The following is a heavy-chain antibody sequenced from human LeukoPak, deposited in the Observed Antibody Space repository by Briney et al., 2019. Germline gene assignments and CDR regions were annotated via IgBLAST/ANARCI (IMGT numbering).Heavy chain of an antibody. V-gene: IGHV1-46*01. Sequence: ASVKVSCKTSGYIFVDYFLHWVRQAPRQGLEWMGIINANGGGTKYAQMFQGRVTMTRDVSTRTVYMELSSLTSEDTALYYCARGRAVGEVPLPDYWGRGTLVTVSS. J-gene: IGHJ4*02. CDR1: GYIFVDYF. CDR2: INANGGGT. D-gene: IGHD1-26*01. CDR3: ARGRAVGEVPLPDY.